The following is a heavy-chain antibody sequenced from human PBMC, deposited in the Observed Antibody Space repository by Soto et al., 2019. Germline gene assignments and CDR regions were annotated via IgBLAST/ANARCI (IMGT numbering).Heavy chain of an antibody. CDR1: GFTFSSYA. D-gene: IGHD6-19*01. V-gene: IGHV3-30-3*01. CDR3: ARDLGIAVAGHLGDYYYYGMDV. CDR2: ISYDGSNK. Sequence: ESGGGVVQPGRSLRLSCAASGFTFSSYAMHWVRQAPGKGLEWVAVISYDGSNKYYADSVKGRFTISRDNSKNTLYLQMNSLRAEDTAVYYCARDLGIAVAGHLGDYYYYGMDVWGQGTTVTVSS. J-gene: IGHJ6*02.